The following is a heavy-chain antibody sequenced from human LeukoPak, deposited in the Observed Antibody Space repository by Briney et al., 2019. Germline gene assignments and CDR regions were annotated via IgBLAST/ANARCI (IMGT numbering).Heavy chain of an antibody. CDR2: ISYDGSNK. CDR3: ANGYLFDY. J-gene: IGHJ4*02. CDR1: GFTFSSYG. V-gene: IGHV3-30*18. D-gene: IGHD6-13*01. Sequence: PGGSLRLSCAASGFTFSSYGMHWVRQAPGKGLEWVAVISYDGSNKYYADSVKGRFTISRDNSKNTLYLQMNSLRAEDTAVYYCANGYLFDYWGQGTLVTVSS.